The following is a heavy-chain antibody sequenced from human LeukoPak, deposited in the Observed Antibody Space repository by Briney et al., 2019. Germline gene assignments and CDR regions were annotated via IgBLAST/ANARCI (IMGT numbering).Heavy chain of an antibody. V-gene: IGHV5-51*01. J-gene: IGHJ4*02. CDR3: ARRGYCGGDCYVDY. CDR2: IYPGDSDT. D-gene: IGHD2-21*02. Sequence: GESLTISCKGSGYSFNTYWIGWVRQMPGKGLEWMGIIYPGDSDTRYSPSFQGQVTIPADKSISTAYLQWSSLKASDTAMYYCARRGYCGGDCYVDYWGQGTLVTVSS. CDR1: GYSFNTYW.